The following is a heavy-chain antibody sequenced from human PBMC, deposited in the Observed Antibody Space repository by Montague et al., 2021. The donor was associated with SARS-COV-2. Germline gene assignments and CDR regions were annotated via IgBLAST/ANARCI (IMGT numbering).Heavy chain of an antibody. D-gene: IGHD5-18*01. CDR2: XXWDDEK. V-gene: IGHV2-70*01. Sequence: PALVKPTQTLTLTCTFSGFSLSTSGMCVSWIRQPPGEALEWLAVXXWDDEKSYSTSLKTRLTTSKDASKNQVVLTMTNMDPVDTATYYCARMPDQVWLDYWGQGILVTVSS. CDR3: ARMPDQVWLDY. CDR1: GFSLSTSGMC. J-gene: IGHJ4*02.